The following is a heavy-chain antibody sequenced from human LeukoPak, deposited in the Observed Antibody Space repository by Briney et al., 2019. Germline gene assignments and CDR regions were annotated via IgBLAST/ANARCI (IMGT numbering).Heavy chain of an antibody. Sequence: ASVTVSCTASGYTFTGYYIHWVRQAPGQGLEWMGWINPNSGGTNYAQKFQGRVTITRDTSISTAYMELSRLRSDDTAVYYCARDYYGSGSYYNVGYWGQGTLVTVSS. D-gene: IGHD3-10*01. J-gene: IGHJ4*02. CDR1: GYTFTGYY. V-gene: IGHV1-2*02. CDR2: INPNSGGT. CDR3: ARDYYGSGSYYNVGY.